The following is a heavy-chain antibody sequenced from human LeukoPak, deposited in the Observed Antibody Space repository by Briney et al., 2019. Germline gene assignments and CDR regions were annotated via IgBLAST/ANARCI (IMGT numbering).Heavy chain of an antibody. CDR3: ARDRKYHDFWSGYSDV. D-gene: IGHD3-3*01. CDR1: GGSISSYY. CDR2: IYYSGST. V-gene: IGHV4-59*01. Sequence: SETLSLTCTVSGGSISSYYWSWLRQPPGKGLEWIGYIYYSGSTNYNTSLKSRVTISVDTSKNQFSLKLSSVTAADTAVYYCARDRKYHDFWSGYSDVWGQGTVVTVSS. J-gene: IGHJ3*01.